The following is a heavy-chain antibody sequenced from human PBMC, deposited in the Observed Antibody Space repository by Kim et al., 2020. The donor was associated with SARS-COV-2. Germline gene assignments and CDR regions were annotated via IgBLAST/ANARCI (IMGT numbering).Heavy chain of an antibody. V-gene: IGHV4-34*01. CDR3: ARGRPLEITMIVVVRGVNWYFDL. D-gene: IGHD3-22*01. CDR2: INHSGST. J-gene: IGHJ2*01. Sequence: SETLSLTCAVYGGSFSGYYWSWIRQPPGKGLEWIGEINHSGSTNYNPSLKSRVTISVDTSKNQFSLKLSSVTAADTAVYYCARGRPLEITMIVVVRGVNWYFDLWGRGTLVTVSS. CDR1: GGSFSGYY.